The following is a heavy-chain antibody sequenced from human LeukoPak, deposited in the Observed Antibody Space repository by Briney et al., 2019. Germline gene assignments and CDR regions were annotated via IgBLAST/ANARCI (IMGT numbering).Heavy chain of an antibody. CDR3: ARDPVPAAARHFDY. Sequence: GGSLRLSCAASGFTFSDHYMDWVRQAPGKGLEWVAVTSSDGTVKYYPDSVKGRFTISRDNSKNTLYLQVNSLRPEDTGVYYCARDPVPAAARHFDYWGQGTLVTVSS. J-gene: IGHJ4*01. CDR2: TSSDGTVK. D-gene: IGHD2-2*01. V-gene: IGHV3-30-3*01. CDR1: GFTFSDHY.